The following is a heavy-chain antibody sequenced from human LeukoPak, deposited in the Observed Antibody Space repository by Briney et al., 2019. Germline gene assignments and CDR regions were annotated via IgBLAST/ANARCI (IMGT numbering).Heavy chain of an antibody. J-gene: IGHJ6*03. V-gene: IGHV4-59*01. CDR2: IYYSGST. CDR1: GGSISSYY. D-gene: IGHD5-18*01. CDR3: ARGWRYSYGSRSLYYYYMDV. Sequence: SETLSLTCTVSGGSISSYYWSWIRQPPGKGLEWIGYIYYSGSTNYNPSLKSRVTISVDTSKNQFSLKLSSVTAADTAVYYCARGWRYSYGSRSLYYYYMDVWGKGTTVTVSS.